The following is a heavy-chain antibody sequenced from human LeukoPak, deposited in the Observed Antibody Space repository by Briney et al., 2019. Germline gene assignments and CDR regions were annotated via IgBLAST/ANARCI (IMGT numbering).Heavy chain of an antibody. CDR3: ARCGMGYSGYDLDY. D-gene: IGHD5-12*01. J-gene: IGHJ4*02. CDR1: KFTFSNYV. Sequence: GGSLRLSCAASKFTFSNYVMNWVRQAPGKGLEWVSLISSSSSYIYYADSVKGRFTISRDNAKNSLYLQINSLRVEDTAVYYCARCGMGYSGYDLDYWGQGTLVTVSS. V-gene: IGHV3-21*01. CDR2: ISSSSSYI.